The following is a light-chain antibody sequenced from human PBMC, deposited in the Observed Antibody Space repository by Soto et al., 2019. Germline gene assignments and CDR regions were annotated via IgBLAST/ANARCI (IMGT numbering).Light chain of an antibody. CDR3: ATWDDSRSGYV. Sequence: QSVLTQPPSASGTPGQRVTISASGSSSNIGSNTVSWYQHLPGTAPKLLIYDNDERPSGVPARFSGSKSGTSASLAISGLQSEDEGDYYCATWDDSRSGYVFGPGTKVTVL. CDR2: DND. V-gene: IGLV1-44*01. J-gene: IGLJ1*01. CDR1: SSNIGSNT.